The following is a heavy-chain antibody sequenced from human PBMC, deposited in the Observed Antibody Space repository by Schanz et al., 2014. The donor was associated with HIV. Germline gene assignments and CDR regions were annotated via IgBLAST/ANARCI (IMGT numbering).Heavy chain of an antibody. D-gene: IGHD1-1*01. CDR3: AKERRERWLPGRGGLDV. CDR2: ISYDGRNK. Sequence: QVQLVESGGGVVQPGRSLKVSCVVSGFIFSDYGIHWVRQAPGKGLEWVAVISYDGRNKKFANSVKGRFTISRDNAKNTLYLQMNSLRAEDTAVYYCAKERRERWLPGRGGLDVWGQGTTVAVSS. V-gene: IGHV3-30*18. CDR1: GFIFSDYG. J-gene: IGHJ6*02.